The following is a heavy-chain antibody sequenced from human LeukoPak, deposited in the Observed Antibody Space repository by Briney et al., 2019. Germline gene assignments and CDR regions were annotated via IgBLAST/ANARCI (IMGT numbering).Heavy chain of an antibody. CDR3: ARHYYDSGGYDNSYFDP. J-gene: IGHJ5*02. D-gene: IGHD3-22*01. V-gene: IGHV1-69*05. CDR2: IIPIFGTA. Sequence: ASVKVSCKASGGTFSSYAISWVRQAPGQGLEWMGGIIPIFGTANYAQKFQGRVTITTDESTSTAYMELSSLRSEDTAVYYCARHYYDSGGYDNSYFDPWGQGTLVTVSS. CDR1: GGTFSSYA.